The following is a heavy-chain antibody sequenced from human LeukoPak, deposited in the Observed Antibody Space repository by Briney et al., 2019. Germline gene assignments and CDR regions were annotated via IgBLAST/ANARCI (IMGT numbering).Heavy chain of an antibody. J-gene: IGHJ4*02. D-gene: IGHD1-1*01. CDR2: INPNSGGT. Sequence: ASVKVSCKASGYTFTGYYMHWVRQAPGQGFEWMGWINPNSGGTNYAQKFQGRVTTTRDTSINTAYMELSRLRSDDTAVYYCAREFNNNWPFDYWGQGTLVTVSS. V-gene: IGHV1-2*02. CDR3: AREFNNNWPFDY. CDR1: GYTFTGYY.